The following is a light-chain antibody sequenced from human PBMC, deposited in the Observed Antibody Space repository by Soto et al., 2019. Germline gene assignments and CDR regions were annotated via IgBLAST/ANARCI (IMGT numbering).Light chain of an antibody. CDR3: CSYAGSNSPVV. CDR2: DVS. CDR1: SSDVGGYDY. J-gene: IGLJ2*01. Sequence: QSALTQPPSASGSPGQSVTISCTGTSSDVGGYDYVSWYQQRPGKAPKLMIYDVSKRPSGVPDRFSGSKSDNTASLTVSGLQAEDEADYYCCSYAGSNSPVVFGGGTKLTVL. V-gene: IGLV2-8*01.